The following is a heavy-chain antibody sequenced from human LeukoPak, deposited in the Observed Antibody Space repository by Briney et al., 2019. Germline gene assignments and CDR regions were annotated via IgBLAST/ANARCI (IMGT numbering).Heavy chain of an antibody. D-gene: IGHD6-6*01. Sequence: ASVKVSCKASGGTFSSYAISWVRQAPGQGLEWMGGIIPIFGTANYAQKFQGRVTITTDESTSTAYMELSSLRSEDTAVYYCARSLEYSNSASFDYWGQGTLVTVSS. V-gene: IGHV1-69*05. J-gene: IGHJ4*02. CDR1: GGTFSSYA. CDR2: IIPIFGTA. CDR3: ARSLEYSNSASFDY.